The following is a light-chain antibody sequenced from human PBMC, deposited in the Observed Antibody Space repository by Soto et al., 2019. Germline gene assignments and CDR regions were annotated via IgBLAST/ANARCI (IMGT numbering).Light chain of an antibody. Sequence: DIQMSQSPSSLSACVGDRVTITCRASQSISSYLNWYQQKQGKAPKILVYAATTLQSGVPSRFSGSGYGTDFNLTISSLQTEDFATYYCQQSYSNPRTFGQGTKVDIK. CDR1: QSISSY. CDR3: QQSYSNPRT. V-gene: IGKV1-39*01. J-gene: IGKJ1*01. CDR2: AAT.